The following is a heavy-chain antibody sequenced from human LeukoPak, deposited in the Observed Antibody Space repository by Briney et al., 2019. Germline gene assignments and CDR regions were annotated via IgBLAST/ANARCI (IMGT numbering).Heavy chain of an antibody. V-gene: IGHV1-18*01. CDR1: CYTFTRYG. D-gene: IGHD3-16*02. CDR3: ARDLIGDDAFYY. J-gene: IGHJ4*02. Sequence: ASVKVSFKASCYTFTRYGINWVRPAPGQGLEWMGWISAYNGNTNYAQKLQGRVTMTTDTSTSTAYMELRSLGSDDTAVYYCARDLIGDDAFYYWGEGTLVTVSS. CDR2: ISAYNGNT.